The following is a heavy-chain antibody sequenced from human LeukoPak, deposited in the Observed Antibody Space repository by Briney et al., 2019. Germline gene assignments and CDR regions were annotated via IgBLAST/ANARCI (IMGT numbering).Heavy chain of an antibody. D-gene: IGHD1-26*01. CDR2: IYPGDSDT. V-gene: IGHV5-51*01. Sequence: GESLKISCKGSGYSCTSYWIGWVRQMPGKGLERMGIIYPGDSDTRYSPSFQGQVTISADKSISTAYLQWSSLKASDTAMYYCARSRVGATSRTIRDYYGMDVWGQGTTVTVSS. CDR1: GYSCTSYW. J-gene: IGHJ6*02. CDR3: ARSRVGATSRTIRDYYGMDV.